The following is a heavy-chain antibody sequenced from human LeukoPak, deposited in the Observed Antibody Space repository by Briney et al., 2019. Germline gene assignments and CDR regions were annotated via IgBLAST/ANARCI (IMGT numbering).Heavy chain of an antibody. D-gene: IGHD5-12*01. CDR2: INHSGST. J-gene: IGHJ4*02. CDR3: AKVPSHIVATIDFDY. Sequence: SETLPLTCAVYGGSFSGYYWSWIRQPPGKGLEWIGEINHSGSTNYNPSLKSRVTISVDTSKNQFSLKLSSVTAEDTAVYYCAKVPSHIVATIDFDYWGQGTLVTVSS. V-gene: IGHV4-34*01. CDR1: GGSFSGYY.